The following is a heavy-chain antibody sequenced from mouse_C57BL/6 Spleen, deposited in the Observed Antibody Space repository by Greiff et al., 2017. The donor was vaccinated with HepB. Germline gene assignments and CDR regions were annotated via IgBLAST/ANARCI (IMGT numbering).Heavy chain of an antibody. V-gene: IGHV3-6*01. CDR2: ISYDGSN. Sequence: DVQLQESGPGLVKPSQSLSLTCSVTGYSITSGYYWNWIRQFPGNKLEWMGYISYDGSNNYNPSLKNRISITRDTSKNQFFLKLNSVTTEDTATYYCARGGEEYYYAMDYWGQGTSVTVSS. J-gene: IGHJ4*01. CDR1: GYSITSGYY. CDR3: ARGGEEYYYAMDY.